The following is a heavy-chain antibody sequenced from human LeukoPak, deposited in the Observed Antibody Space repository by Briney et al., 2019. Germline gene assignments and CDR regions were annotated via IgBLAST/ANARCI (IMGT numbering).Heavy chain of an antibody. J-gene: IGHJ3*02. Sequence: PGGSLRLSCAASGFMFSAYSMNWVRQAPGKGLEWGSSVSTSSTHTHYADSVKGRFTISRDNAKNSLYLQMSSLRAEDTAVYYCARDPSGYNTAFDIWGQGTMVTVSS. CDR2: VSTSSTHT. V-gene: IGHV3-21*01. CDR1: GFMFSAYS. D-gene: IGHD5-24*01. CDR3: ARDPSGYNTAFDI.